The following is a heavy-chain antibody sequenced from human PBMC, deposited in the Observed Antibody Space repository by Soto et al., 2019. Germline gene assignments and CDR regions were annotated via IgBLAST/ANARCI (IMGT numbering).Heavy chain of an antibody. CDR3: ARDPQDIVVVPAAMAYYFDY. V-gene: IGHV3-21*01. J-gene: IGHJ4*02. CDR2: ISSSSSYI. CDR1: GFTFSSYS. Sequence: GGSLRLSCAASGFTFSSYSMNWVRQAPGKGLEWVSSISSSSSYIYYADSVKGRFTISRDNAKNSLYLQMNSLRAEDTAVYYCARDPQDIVVVPAAMAYYFDYWGQGTLVTVSS. D-gene: IGHD2-2*01.